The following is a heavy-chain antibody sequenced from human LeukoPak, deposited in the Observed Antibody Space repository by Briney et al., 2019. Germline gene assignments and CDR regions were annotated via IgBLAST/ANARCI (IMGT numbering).Heavy chain of an antibody. D-gene: IGHD3-3*01. J-gene: IGHJ3*02. CDR2: ISGSGDTT. CDR3: TKGSVLTIFGVAWHAFDI. Sequence: GGSLRLSCAASGFTFSSFAVSWVRQAPGKGLEWVSVISGSGDTTYSEDSVKGRFTISRDNSKNTLYLQMNSLRVEDTAIYYCTKGSVLTIFGVAWHAFDIWGQGTIVTVS. CDR1: GFTFSSFA. V-gene: IGHV3-23*01.